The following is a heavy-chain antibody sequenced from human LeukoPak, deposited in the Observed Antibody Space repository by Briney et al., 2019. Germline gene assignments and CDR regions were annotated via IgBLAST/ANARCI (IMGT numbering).Heavy chain of an antibody. Sequence: SVKVSCTASGGSFSTSGFSWVRQAPGQGLEWMGGVIPIYGTPSYAQKFQGRVTITTDESTSTAYMELSSLRSEDTAVYYCARDHWGIVENGYDYFYYDMDVWGQGTTVTVSS. J-gene: IGHJ6*02. D-gene: IGHD7-27*01. CDR3: ARDHWGIVENGYDYFYYDMDV. CDR1: GGSFSTSG. CDR2: VIPIYGTP. V-gene: IGHV1-69*05.